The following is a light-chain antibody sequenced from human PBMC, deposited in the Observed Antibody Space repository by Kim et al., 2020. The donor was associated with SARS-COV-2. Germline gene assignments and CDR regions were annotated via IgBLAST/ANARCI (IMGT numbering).Light chain of an antibody. V-gene: IGLV2-8*01. Sequence: GQSVHISCTGTSSDVGRYNYVSWYQHHPGKAPKLIIYDVTKRPTGVPDRFSGSKSGNTASLTVSGLQAEDEADYYCSSYAGRNDLVFGGGTQLTVL. CDR2: DVT. CDR1: SSDVGRYNY. CDR3: SSYAGRNDLV. J-gene: IGLJ2*01.